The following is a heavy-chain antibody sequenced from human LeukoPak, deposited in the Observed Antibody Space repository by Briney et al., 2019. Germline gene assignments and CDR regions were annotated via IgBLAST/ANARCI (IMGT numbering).Heavy chain of an antibody. J-gene: IGHJ3*02. CDR1: GFTFSSYG. Sequence: AGGSLRLSCAASGFTFSSYGMHWVRQAPGKGLEWVAVIWYDGSNKYYADSVKGRFTISRDNSKNTLYLQMNSLRAEDTAVYYCAKDIRRYGVVASDIWGQGTMVTVSS. D-gene: IGHD3-10*01. CDR2: IWYDGSNK. V-gene: IGHV3-33*06. CDR3: AKDIRRYGVVASDI.